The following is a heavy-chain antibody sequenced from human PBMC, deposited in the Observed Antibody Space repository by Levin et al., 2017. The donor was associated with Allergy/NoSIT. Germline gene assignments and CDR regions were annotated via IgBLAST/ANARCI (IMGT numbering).Heavy chain of an antibody. CDR2: ISGSGGST. CDR3: AKDHDFWSGYYWDY. J-gene: IGHJ4*02. D-gene: IGHD3-3*01. Sequence: PGGSLRLSCAASGFTFSSYAMSWVRQAPGKGLEWVSAISGSGGSTYYADSVKGRFTISRDNSKNTLYLQMNSLRAEDTAVYYCAKDHDFWSGYYWDYWGQGTLVTVSS. V-gene: IGHV3-23*01. CDR1: GFTFSSYA.